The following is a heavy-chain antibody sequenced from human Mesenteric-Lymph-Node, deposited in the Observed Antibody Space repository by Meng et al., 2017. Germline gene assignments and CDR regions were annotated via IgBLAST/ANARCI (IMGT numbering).Heavy chain of an antibody. Sequence: VQLQQSGPGLVKPSQTLSLPCAISGDSVSSNSAVWNWIRQSPSRGLEWLGRTYYRSEWFSDYAESVKSRITISPDTSKNQFSLQLTSVTPEDAAVYYCGRGYYFDYWGQGTLVTVSS. CDR2: TYYRSEWFS. D-gene: IGHD5-12*01. CDR3: GRGYYFDY. V-gene: IGHV6-1*01. J-gene: IGHJ4*02. CDR1: GDSVSSNSAV.